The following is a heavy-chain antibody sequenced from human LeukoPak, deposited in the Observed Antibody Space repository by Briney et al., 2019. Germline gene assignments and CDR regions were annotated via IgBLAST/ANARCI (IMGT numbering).Heavy chain of an antibody. D-gene: IGHD2-2*01. J-gene: IGHJ4*02. Sequence: ASVKASCKASGGTFSSYAISWVRQAPGQGLEWMGRIIPILGIANYAQKSQGRVTITADKSTSTAYMELSSLRSEDTAVYYCARVSSTSCYDYWGQGTLVTVSS. CDR3: ARVSSTSCYDY. CDR2: IIPILGIA. CDR1: GGTFSSYA. V-gene: IGHV1-69*04.